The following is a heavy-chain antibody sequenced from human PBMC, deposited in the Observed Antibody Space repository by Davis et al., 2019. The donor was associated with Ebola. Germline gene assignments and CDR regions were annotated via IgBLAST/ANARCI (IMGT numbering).Heavy chain of an antibody. V-gene: IGHV3-49*02. CDR3: SRDYGGAGDY. Sequence: GGSLRLSCAVSGGSISSSNWWSWVRQPPGKGLEWVGFIRSKAYGGTTEYAASVKGRFTISRDDSKSIAYLQMDSLKTEDTAVYYCSRDYGGAGDYWGQGTLVTVSS. D-gene: IGHD4-23*01. J-gene: IGHJ4*02. CDR1: GGSISSSNW. CDR2: IRSKAYGGTT.